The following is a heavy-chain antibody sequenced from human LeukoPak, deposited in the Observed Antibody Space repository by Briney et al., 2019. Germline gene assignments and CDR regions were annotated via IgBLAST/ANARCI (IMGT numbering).Heavy chain of an antibody. V-gene: IGHV4-38-2*01. Sequence: SETLSLTCAVYGGSFSGYYWGWIRQPPGKGLEWIGSIYHSGSTYYNPSLKSRVTISVDTSKNQFSLKLSSVTAADTAVYYCARQKLYCSSTSCKPLDYWGQGTLVTVSS. CDR3: ARQKLYCSSTSCKPLDY. CDR2: IYHSGST. J-gene: IGHJ4*02. D-gene: IGHD2-2*01. CDR1: GGSFSGYY.